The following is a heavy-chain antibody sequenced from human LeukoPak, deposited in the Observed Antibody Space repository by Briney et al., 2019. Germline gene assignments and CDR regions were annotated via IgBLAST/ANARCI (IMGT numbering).Heavy chain of an antibody. CDR1: GYTFTGYY. CDR3: ARGWLRDIVVVPAAIESDY. V-gene: IGHV1-2*02. CDR2: INPKSGGT. J-gene: IGHJ4*02. D-gene: IGHD2-2*02. Sequence: ASVKVSCKASGYTFTGYYMHWVRQVPGQGLEWMGWINPKSGGTHYAQRFQGRVTMTRDTSISTAYMELSRLRSDDTAVYYCARGWLRDIVVVPAAIESDYWGQGTLVTVSS.